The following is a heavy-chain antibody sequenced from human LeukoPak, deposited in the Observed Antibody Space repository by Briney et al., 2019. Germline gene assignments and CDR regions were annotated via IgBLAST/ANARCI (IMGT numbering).Heavy chain of an antibody. CDR2: ISASAGGRT. Sequence: GGSLRLSCAASGFTFSSYAMSWVRQAPGKGLEWVSAISASAGGRTYYADSVKGRFTISRDNSKNTLYLQMNSLRAEDTAVYYCAKGRDFDWLLVYWGQGTLVTVSS. D-gene: IGHD3-9*01. J-gene: IGHJ4*02. V-gene: IGHV3-23*01. CDR3: AKGRDFDWLLVY. CDR1: GFTFSSYA.